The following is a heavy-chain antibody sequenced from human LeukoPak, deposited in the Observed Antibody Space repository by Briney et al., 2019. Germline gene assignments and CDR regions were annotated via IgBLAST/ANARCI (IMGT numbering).Heavy chain of an antibody. D-gene: IGHD2-2*01. V-gene: IGHV4-34*01. CDR3: ARGGVVVPAATAMDV. CDR2: INHSGST. CDR1: RESFSGYY. Sequence: SETLSLTCAVYRESFSGYYWSWIRQPPGKGLEWIGEINHSGSTNYNPSLKSRVTISVDTSKNQFSLKLSSVTAADTAVYYCARGGVVVPAATAMDVWGKGTTVTVSS. J-gene: IGHJ6*04.